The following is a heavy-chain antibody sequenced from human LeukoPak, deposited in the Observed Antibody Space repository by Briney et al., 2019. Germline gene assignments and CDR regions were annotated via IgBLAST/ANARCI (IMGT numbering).Heavy chain of an antibody. Sequence: SQTLSLTRALSGDSVSSNSAAWNWIRQSPSRGLEWLGRTFYRSKWYNDYAVSVKSRITINPDTSKNQVSLQLNSVTPEDTAVYYCARETSFRYYDIWSGWDYWGQGTLVTVSS. CDR3: ARETSFRYYDIWSGWDY. CDR2: TFYRSKWYN. J-gene: IGHJ4*02. V-gene: IGHV6-1*01. CDR1: GDSVSSNSAA. D-gene: IGHD3-3*01.